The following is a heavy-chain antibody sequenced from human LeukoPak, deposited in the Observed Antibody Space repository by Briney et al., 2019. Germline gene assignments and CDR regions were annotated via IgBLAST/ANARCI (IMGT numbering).Heavy chain of an antibody. V-gene: IGHV1-18*01. J-gene: IGHJ4*02. CDR1: GYTFTSYS. Sequence: GASVKVSCKASGYTFTSYSISWVRQAPGQGLEWMGWISAYNGNTIYAQKVKGRVTMTTDTSTSTAYMELRSLKSDDTAVYYCATASYCSGGSCYSDYWGQGTLVTVSS. D-gene: IGHD2-15*01. CDR3: ATASYCSGGSCYSDY. CDR2: ISAYNGNT.